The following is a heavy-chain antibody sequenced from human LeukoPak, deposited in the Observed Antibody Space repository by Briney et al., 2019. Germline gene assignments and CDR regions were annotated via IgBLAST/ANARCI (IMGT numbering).Heavy chain of an antibody. Sequence: ASVEVSCKASGYTFTSYGISWVRQAPGQGPEWMGWISAYNGNTNYAQKLQGRVTMTTDTSTSTAYMELRSLRSEDTAVYYCARVATSCYRTPCAFDIWGQGTMVTVSS. CDR3: ARVATSCYRTPCAFDI. V-gene: IGHV1-18*01. CDR2: ISAYNGNT. D-gene: IGHD2-2*01. J-gene: IGHJ3*02. CDR1: GYTFTSYG.